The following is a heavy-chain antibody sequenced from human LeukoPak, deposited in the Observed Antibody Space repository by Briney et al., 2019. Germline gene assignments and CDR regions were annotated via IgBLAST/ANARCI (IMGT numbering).Heavy chain of an antibody. CDR2: ISSSSSYI. CDR3: ARDKSLRFLEWLSPGWFDP. CDR1: GFTFSSYS. V-gene: IGHV3-21*01. Sequence: GGSLRLSCAASGFTFSSYSMNWVRQGPGKGLEWVSSISSSSSYIYYADSVKGRFTISRDNAKNSLYLQMNSLRAEDTAVYYCARDKSLRFLEWLSPGWFDPWGQGTLVTGSS. J-gene: IGHJ5*02. D-gene: IGHD3-3*01.